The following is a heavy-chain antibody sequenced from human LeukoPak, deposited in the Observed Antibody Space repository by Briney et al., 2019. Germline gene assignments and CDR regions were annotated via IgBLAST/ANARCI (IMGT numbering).Heavy chain of an antibody. Sequence: SGTLSLTCAVSGGSISSSNWWSWVRQPPGKGLEWIGEIYHSGSTNYNPSLKSRVTISVDTSKNQFSLKLSSVTAADTAVYYCARAKTLRHYYDSSGYYRYTFDYWGQGTLVTVSS. CDR3: ARAKTLRHYYDSSGYYRYTFDY. J-gene: IGHJ4*02. V-gene: IGHV4-4*02. CDR2: IYHSGST. D-gene: IGHD3-22*01. CDR1: GGSISSSNW.